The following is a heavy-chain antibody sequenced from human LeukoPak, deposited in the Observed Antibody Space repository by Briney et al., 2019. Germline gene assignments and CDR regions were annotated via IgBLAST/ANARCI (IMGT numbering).Heavy chain of an antibody. D-gene: IGHD3-22*01. V-gene: IGHV1-2*06. CDR1: GYIFIGHY. CDR3: ARVPFYNDYYFDY. Sequence: ASVKVSCKASGYIFIGHYIHWVRQAPGQGLEWMGRIDPDSGGPVYAQKFQGRVTMTRDTSISTAYMDLGSLKSDDTAVYFCARVPFYNDYYFDYWGLGTLVTVSS. J-gene: IGHJ4*02. CDR2: IDPDSGGP.